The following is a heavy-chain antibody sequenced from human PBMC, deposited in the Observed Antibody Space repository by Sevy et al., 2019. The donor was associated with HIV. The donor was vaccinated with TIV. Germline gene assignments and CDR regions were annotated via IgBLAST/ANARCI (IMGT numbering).Heavy chain of an antibody. V-gene: IGHV3-49*03. CDR1: GFTFGDYA. D-gene: IGHD2-15*01. Sequence: GGSLRLSCTASGFTFGDYAMSWFRQAPGKGLEWVGFIRSKAYGGTTEYAASVKGRFTISRDDSKSIAYLQMNSLKTEDTXXXXCTRVGCSGGSCYSRGAYYYYGMDVWGQGTTVTVSS. CDR3: TRVGCSGGSCYSRGAYYYYGMDV. CDR2: IRSKAYGGTT. J-gene: IGHJ6*02.